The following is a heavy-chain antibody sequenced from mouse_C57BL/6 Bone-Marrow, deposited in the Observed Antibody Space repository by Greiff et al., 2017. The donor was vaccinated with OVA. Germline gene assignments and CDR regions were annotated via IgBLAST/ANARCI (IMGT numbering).Heavy chain of an antibody. J-gene: IGHJ3*01. CDR3: ARSYYYYLPRFAY. Sequence: VQLQQSGAELVRPGASVTLSCKASGYTFTDYYINWVKQRPGQGLEWIARIYPGSGNTYYNEKFKGKATLTAEQSSSTAYMQLSSLTSEDSAVYFCARSYYYYLPRFAYWGQGTLVTVSA. V-gene: IGHV1-76*01. CDR1: GYTFTDYY. CDR2: IYPGSGNT. D-gene: IGHD2-4*01.